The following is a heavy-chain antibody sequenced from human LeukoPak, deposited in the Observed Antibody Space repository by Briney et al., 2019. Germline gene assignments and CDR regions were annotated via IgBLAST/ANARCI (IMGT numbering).Heavy chain of an antibody. V-gene: IGHV1-69*13. CDR3: ARSSRGHFHYYYYGMDV. D-gene: IGHD6-25*01. J-gene: IGHJ6*02. CDR1: GGTFSSYA. Sequence: GASVKVSCKASGGTFSSYAISWVRQAPGQGLEWMGGIIPIFGTANSAQRFQGRVTITADESTSTAYMELSSLRSEDTAVYYCARSSRGHFHYYYYGMDVWGQGTTVTVSS. CDR2: IIPIFGTA.